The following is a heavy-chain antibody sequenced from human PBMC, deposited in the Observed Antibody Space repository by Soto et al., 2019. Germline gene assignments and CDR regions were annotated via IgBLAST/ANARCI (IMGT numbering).Heavy chain of an antibody. V-gene: IGHV4-34*01. D-gene: IGHD3-10*01. CDR1: CGSFSGYY. CDR3: ARGRVWFGELNFDY. CDR2: INHSGST. J-gene: IGHJ4*02. Sequence: SETLSLTCAVYCGSFSGYYWSWIRQPPGKGLEWIGEINHSGSTNYNPSLKSRVTISVDTSKNQFSLRLSSVTAADTAVYYCARGRVWFGELNFDYWGQGTLVTVSS.